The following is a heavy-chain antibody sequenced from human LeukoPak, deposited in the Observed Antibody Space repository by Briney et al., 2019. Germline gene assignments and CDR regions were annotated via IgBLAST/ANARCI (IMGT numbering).Heavy chain of an antibody. D-gene: IGHD6-6*01. J-gene: IGHJ4*02. Sequence: SETLSLTCTVSGGSISSYYWSWIRQPPGKGLEWIGYIYYSGSTYYNPSLKSRVTISVDTSKNQFSLKLSSVTAADTAVYYCARGHKLVGYWGQGTLVTVSS. CDR2: IYYSGST. CDR3: ARGHKLVGY. V-gene: IGHV4-30-4*08. CDR1: GGSISSYY.